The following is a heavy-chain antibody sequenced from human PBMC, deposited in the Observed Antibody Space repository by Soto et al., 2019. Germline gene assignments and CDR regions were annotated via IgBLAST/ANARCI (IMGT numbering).Heavy chain of an antibody. Sequence: QVQLQQWGAGLLKPSETLSLTCAVYGGSFSGSYWSWIRQPPGKGLGWIGYINHSGSTNYNPSLKSRVTISVDTSKNQFSLKLSSVTAADTAVYYCARAQDYSSGRGYFDYWGQGTLVTVSS. CDR3: ARAQDYSSGRGYFDY. V-gene: IGHV4-34*01. J-gene: IGHJ4*02. CDR1: GGSFSGSY. D-gene: IGHD6-19*01. CDR2: INHSGST.